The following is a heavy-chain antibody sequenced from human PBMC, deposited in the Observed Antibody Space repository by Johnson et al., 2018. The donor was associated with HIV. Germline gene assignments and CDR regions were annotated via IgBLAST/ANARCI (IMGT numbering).Heavy chain of an antibody. Sequence: VQLVESGGGLVQPGGSLRLSCAASGFTLSSYDMHWVRKATGKGLEWVSEIDTAGDTYYPGSVKGRFTTSRENAKNSLYLQMNSLRAGDTAVYYCARRSIRSDGFDIWGQGTMVTVSS. CDR3: ARRSIRSDGFDI. V-gene: IGHV3-13*01. CDR2: IDTAGDT. CDR1: GFTLSSYD. J-gene: IGHJ3*02. D-gene: IGHD4-11*01.